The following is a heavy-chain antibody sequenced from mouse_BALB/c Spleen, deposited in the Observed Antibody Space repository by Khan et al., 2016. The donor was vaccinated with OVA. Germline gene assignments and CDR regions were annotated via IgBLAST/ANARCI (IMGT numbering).Heavy chain of an antibody. V-gene: IGHV2-6-7*01. J-gene: IGHJ4*01. D-gene: IGHD2-10*01. CDR2: IWGDGST. CDR1: GFSLTGYG. CDR3: ARAYYANYRETMDY. Sequence: QVQLKESGPGLVAPSQSLSITCTVSGFSLTGYGVNWVRQPPGKGLEWLGMIWGDGSTDYNSALKSRLSISKDNSKSQVSLKMNSLQIDDTARYYCARAYYANYRETMDYRGKGTSVTVSS.